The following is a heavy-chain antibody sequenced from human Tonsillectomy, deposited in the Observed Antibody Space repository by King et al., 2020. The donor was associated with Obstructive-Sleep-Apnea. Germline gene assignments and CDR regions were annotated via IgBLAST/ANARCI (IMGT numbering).Heavy chain of an antibody. Sequence: VQLVESGGGVVQPGRSLRLSCAASGFPFSTYAIHWVRQAPGKGLEWVAVISYDGSKKYYADSAKGRLTISRDSSKNTLHLQVNSLRAEDTAVYYCARAHCSGATCYAPDFWGQGTLVTVSS. CDR3: ARAHCSGATCYAPDF. CDR2: ISYDGSKK. D-gene: IGHD2-15*01. CDR1: GFPFSTYA. J-gene: IGHJ4*02. V-gene: IGHV3-30*04.